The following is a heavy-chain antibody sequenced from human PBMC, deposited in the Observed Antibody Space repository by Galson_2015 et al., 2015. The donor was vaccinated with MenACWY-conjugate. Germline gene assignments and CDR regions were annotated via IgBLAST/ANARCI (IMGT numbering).Heavy chain of an antibody. V-gene: IGHV3-74*01. J-gene: IGHJ5*02. CDR3: ARDRKDPTVSLPSNRCGP. CDR2: ICRAGSST. Sequence: SLRLSCAASGFTFGSNWMHWVRQVPGKGLEWVSRICRAGSSTTYADSAKGRFTISRDNAKNTLYLQMNSLRAEDTAVYYCARDRKDPTVSLPSNRCGPRGQGTQVSDSS. D-gene: IGHD4-11*01. CDR1: GFTFGSNW.